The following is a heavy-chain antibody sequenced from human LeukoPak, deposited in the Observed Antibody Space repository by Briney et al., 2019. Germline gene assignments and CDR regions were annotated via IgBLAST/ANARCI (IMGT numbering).Heavy chain of an antibody. D-gene: IGHD6-13*01. CDR3: AKDQQHLDY. Sequence: LAGGSLRLSCVGSGFTFRSHAMSWVRQAPEKGLEFVSGIYENGGTTYYADSVKGRFSISRDNSKNTLYLQMNSLRAEDTAVYYCAKDQQHLDYWGQGTLVTVSS. J-gene: IGHJ4*02. CDR1: GFTFRSHA. V-gene: IGHV3-23*01. CDR2: IYENGGTT.